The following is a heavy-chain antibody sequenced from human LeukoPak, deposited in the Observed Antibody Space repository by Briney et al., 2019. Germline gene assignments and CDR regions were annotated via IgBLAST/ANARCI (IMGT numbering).Heavy chain of an antibody. CDR2: IKQDGSEK. CDR1: GFTFSSYW. J-gene: IGHJ6*02. V-gene: IGHV3-7*01. CDR3: ARENVVVPAAIHLYYYGMDV. D-gene: IGHD2-2*02. Sequence: GGSLRLSCAASGFTFSSYWMSWVRQAPGKGLEWVANIKQDGSEKYYVDSVKGRFTISRDNAKNSLYLQMNSLRAEDTAVYYCARENVVVPAAIHLYYYGMDVWAKGPRSPSP.